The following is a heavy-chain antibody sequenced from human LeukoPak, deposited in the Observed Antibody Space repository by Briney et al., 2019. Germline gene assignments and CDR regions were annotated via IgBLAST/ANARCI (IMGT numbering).Heavy chain of an antibody. CDR3: ASERVAENWRDCSSTSCYTFDY. J-gene: IGHJ4*02. V-gene: IGHV4-61*02. D-gene: IGHD2-2*02. Sequence: SQTLSLTCTVSGGSISSGSYYWSWIRQPAGKGLEWIGRIYTSGSTNYNPSLKSRVTISVDTSRNQFSLKLSSVTAADTAVYYCASERVAENWRDCSSTSCYTFDYWGQGTLVTVSS. CDR2: IYTSGST. CDR1: GGSISSGSYY.